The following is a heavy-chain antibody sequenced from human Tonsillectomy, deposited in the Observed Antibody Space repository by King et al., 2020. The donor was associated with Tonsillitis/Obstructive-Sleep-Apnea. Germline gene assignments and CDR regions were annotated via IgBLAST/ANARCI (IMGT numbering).Heavy chain of an antibody. D-gene: IGHD3-22*01. J-gene: IGHJ3*02. Sequence: QLVQSGGGVVQPGRSLRLSCAASGFTFSRYAIHWVRQGPGKGLEWVAVISYDGSNKYYADSVEGRFTISRDNSKNTLYLQMNSLGAEDTAMYYCAREGIYDTSGYADAFDIWGQGTMVTVSS. V-gene: IGHV3-30*04. CDR2: ISYDGSNK. CDR3: AREGIYDTSGYADAFDI. CDR1: GFTFSRYA.